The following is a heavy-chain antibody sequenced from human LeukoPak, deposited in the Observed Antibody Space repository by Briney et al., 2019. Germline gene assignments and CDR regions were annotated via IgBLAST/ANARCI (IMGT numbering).Heavy chain of an antibody. J-gene: IGHJ6*03. CDR2: ISAYNGNT. Sequence: ASVKVSCKASGGTFSSYAISWVRQAPGQGLEWMGWISAYNGNTNYAQKLQGRVTMTTDTSTSTAYMELRSLRSDDTAVYYCARQAQPYYYMDVWGKGTTVTVSS. CDR3: ARQAQPYYYMDV. V-gene: IGHV1-18*01. CDR1: GGTFSSYA.